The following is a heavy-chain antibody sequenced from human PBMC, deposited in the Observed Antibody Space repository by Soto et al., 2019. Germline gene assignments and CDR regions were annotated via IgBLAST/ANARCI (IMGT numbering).Heavy chain of an antibody. CDR3: ARNLDWTFQAWFDP. V-gene: IGHV4-59*08. Sequence: TSETLSLTCTVSCGSISSYYWSWIRQPPGKGLEWIGYIYYSGSTNYNPSLKSRVTISVDTSKNQFSLKLSSVTAADTAVYYCARNLDWTFQAWFDPWGQGTLVT. D-gene: IGHD1-1*01. CDR1: CGSISSYY. CDR2: IYYSGST. J-gene: IGHJ5*02.